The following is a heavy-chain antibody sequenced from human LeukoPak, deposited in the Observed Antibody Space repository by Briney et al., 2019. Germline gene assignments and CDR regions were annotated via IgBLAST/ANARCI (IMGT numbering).Heavy chain of an antibody. CDR3: ARDNPVIAGDAFDI. D-gene: IGHD3-16*02. CDR1: GGTFSSYA. Sequence: SVKVSCKASGGTFSSYAISWVRQAPGQGLEWMGGIIPIFGTANYAQKFQGRVTITADESTSTAYMELSSLRSEDTAVYYCARDNPVIAGDAFDIWGQGTMVTVSS. CDR2: IIPIFGTA. J-gene: IGHJ3*02. V-gene: IGHV1-69*13.